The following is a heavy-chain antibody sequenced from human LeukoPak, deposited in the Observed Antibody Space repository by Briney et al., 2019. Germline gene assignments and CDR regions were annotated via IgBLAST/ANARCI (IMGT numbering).Heavy chain of an antibody. Sequence: ASVKVSCKASGYTFTGYYMHWVRQAPGQGLEWMGWINPNSGGTNYAKKFQGRVTMTRDTSISTAYMELSRLRSDDTAVYYCARDPLIAVAGTVGNWFDPWGQGTLATVSS. CDR2: INPNSGGT. V-gene: IGHV1-2*02. J-gene: IGHJ5*02. D-gene: IGHD6-19*01. CDR3: ARDPLIAVAGTVGNWFDP. CDR1: GYTFTGYY.